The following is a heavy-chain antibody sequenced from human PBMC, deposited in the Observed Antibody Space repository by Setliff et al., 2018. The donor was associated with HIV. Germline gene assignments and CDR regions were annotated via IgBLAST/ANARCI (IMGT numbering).Heavy chain of an antibody. CDR3: VRTNYYYYYMDV. V-gene: IGHV4-31*03. Sequence: SETLSLTCTVSGGSISTGDYYWAWIRHYPGKGLEWIGYIFYKGSTFYNPSLKSRVFTSVLRSTDQFFLRLNSVTAADTAVYYCVRTNYYYYYMDVWGKGTTVTVSS. CDR2: IFYKGST. CDR1: GGSISTGDYY. J-gene: IGHJ6*03.